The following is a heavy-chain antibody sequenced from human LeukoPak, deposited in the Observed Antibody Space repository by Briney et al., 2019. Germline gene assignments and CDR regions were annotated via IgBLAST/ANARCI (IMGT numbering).Heavy chain of an antibody. D-gene: IGHD6-19*01. CDR1: GFTFSGSA. Sequence: PGGSLRLSCAASGFTFSGSAMHWVRQASGKGLEWVGRIRSKANSYATAYAASVKGRFTISREDSKNTAYLQMNSLKTEDTAVYYCTRLPSRRGGWGLDAFDIWGQGTMVTVSS. J-gene: IGHJ3*02. CDR2: IRSKANSYAT. V-gene: IGHV3-73*01. CDR3: TRLPSRRGGWGLDAFDI.